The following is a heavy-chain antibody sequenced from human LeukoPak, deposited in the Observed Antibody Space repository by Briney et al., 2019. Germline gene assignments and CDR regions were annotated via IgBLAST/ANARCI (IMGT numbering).Heavy chain of an antibody. CDR1: GFTFSSYA. V-gene: IGHV3-23*01. CDR3: AKEMSGFGEFSGWLDP. CDR2: ISGSGGYT. J-gene: IGHJ5*02. Sequence: GGSLRLSCAASGFTFSSYAMSWVRQAPGKGLEWVSTISGSGGYTYYADSVKGRFTISRDNSKNTLSLEMNTLRAEDTAVYYCAKEMSGFGEFSGWLDPWGLGTLVTVSS. D-gene: IGHD3-10*01.